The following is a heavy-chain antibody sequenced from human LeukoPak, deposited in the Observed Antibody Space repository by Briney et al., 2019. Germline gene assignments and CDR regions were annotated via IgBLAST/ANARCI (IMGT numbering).Heavy chain of an antibody. CDR2: ISSNTNTK. D-gene: IGHD3-9*01. J-gene: IGHJ4*02. V-gene: IGHV3-30*02. CDR3: VSAPGDYFHPFDY. CDR1: GLTFSGYG. Sequence: PGGSLTLSCAASGLTFSGYGLHWVRQAPGKGLEWLSFISSNTNTKTYADSVQGRFTITRDNSKNTLFLEMNHLRTEDTAVYFCVSAPGDYFHPFDYWGQGTLVSVSS.